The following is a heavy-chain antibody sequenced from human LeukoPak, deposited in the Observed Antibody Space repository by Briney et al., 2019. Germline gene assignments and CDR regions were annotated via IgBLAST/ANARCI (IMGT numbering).Heavy chain of an antibody. D-gene: IGHD3-3*01. CDR2: IWYDGSNK. Sequence: GGFLRLSCAASGFTFSSYGMHWVRQAPGKGLEWVAVIWYDGSNKYYADSVKGRFTISRDNSKNTLYLQMNSLRAEDTAVYYCARGWDDFWSGLGRYMDVWGKGTTVTVSS. CDR1: GFTFSSYG. CDR3: ARGWDDFWSGLGRYMDV. V-gene: IGHV3-33*01. J-gene: IGHJ6*03.